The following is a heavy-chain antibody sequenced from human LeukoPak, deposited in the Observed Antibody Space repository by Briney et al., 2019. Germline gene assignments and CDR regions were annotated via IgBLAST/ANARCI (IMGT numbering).Heavy chain of an antibody. CDR3: ARSFLLGLFFDP. D-gene: IGHD2/OR15-2a*01. Sequence: ASVKVSCKASGGTFSSYAISWVRQAPGQGLEWMGRIIPILGIANYAQKFQGRVTITADKSTSTAYMELSSLRSEDTAVYYCARSFLLGLFFDPWGQGTLVTVSS. CDR1: GGTFSSYA. CDR2: IIPILGIA. J-gene: IGHJ5*02. V-gene: IGHV1-69*04.